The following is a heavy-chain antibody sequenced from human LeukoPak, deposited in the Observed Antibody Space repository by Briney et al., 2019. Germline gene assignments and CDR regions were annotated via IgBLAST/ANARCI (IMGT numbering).Heavy chain of an antibody. CDR2: IYSSGST. J-gene: IGHJ5*02. CDR1: GGSISSYF. CDR3: ARALPLIRGVIITSWSDP. D-gene: IGHD3-10*01. Sequence: SETLSLTCTVSGGSISSYFWTWIRQPAGKGLEWIGRIYSSGSTNYNPSLKSRVTMSVDTSKNQFSLKLSSVIAADTAVYYCARALPLIRGVIITSWSDPWGQGTLVTVSS. V-gene: IGHV4-4*07.